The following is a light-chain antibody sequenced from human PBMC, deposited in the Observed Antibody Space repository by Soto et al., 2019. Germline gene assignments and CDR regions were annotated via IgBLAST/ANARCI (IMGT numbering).Light chain of an antibody. CDR2: GAS. Sequence: EIVLTQSPGTLSLSPVERATLSCRASQSVSSSYLAWYQQKPGQAPRLLIYGASSRATGIPDRFSGSGSGTDFTLTISRLEPEDFAVYYRQQYGSSPWTFGQGTKVDIK. V-gene: IGKV3-20*01. J-gene: IGKJ1*01. CDR3: QQYGSSPWT. CDR1: QSVSSSY.